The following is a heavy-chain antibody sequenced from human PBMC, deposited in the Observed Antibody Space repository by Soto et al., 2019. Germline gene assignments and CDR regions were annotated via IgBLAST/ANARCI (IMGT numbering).Heavy chain of an antibody. D-gene: IGHD1-26*01. CDR3: ASNVGLNY. J-gene: IGHJ4*02. CDR1: GLIFSYSY. CDR2: INGSGTSSI. Sequence: QVQLVQSGGGLVKPGGSLRLSCTASGLIFSYSYMSWIRQAPGKGLEWVSYINGSGTSSIHYADSVKGRFTISRDNAKNSLYLQMENLRPDDTAVYYCASNVGLNYWGQGTLVIVSS. V-gene: IGHV3-11*01.